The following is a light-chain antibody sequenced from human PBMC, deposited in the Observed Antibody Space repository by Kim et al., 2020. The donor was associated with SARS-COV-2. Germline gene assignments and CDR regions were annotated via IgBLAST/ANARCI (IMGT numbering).Light chain of an antibody. CDR2: QDT. Sequence: VSPGQTANITCSGDKVGDKYVCLYLQKPGQSPVLVIYQDTKRPSGIPERFSGSNSGNTATLTISGTQAMDEADYFCQAWDSSTHVVFGGGTQLTVL. J-gene: IGLJ2*01. CDR1: KVGDKY. CDR3: QAWDSSTHVV. V-gene: IGLV3-1*01.